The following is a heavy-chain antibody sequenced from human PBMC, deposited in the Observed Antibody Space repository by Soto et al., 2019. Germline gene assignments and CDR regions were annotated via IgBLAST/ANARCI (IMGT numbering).Heavy chain of an antibody. CDR1: GGSISSYY. V-gene: IGHV4-59*08. Sequence: SETLSLTCTVSGGSISSYYWSWIRQPPGKGLEWIGYIYYSGSTNYNPSLKSRVTISVDTSKNQFSLKLSSVTAADTAVYYCARTYYDFWSGYPPYYHYMDVWGKGTTVTVSS. D-gene: IGHD3-3*01. CDR3: ARTYYDFWSGYPPYYHYMDV. J-gene: IGHJ6*03. CDR2: IYYSGST.